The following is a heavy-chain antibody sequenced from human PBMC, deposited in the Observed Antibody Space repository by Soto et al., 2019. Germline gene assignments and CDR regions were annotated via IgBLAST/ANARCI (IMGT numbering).Heavy chain of an antibody. V-gene: IGHV5-51*01. D-gene: IGHD6-6*01. Sequence: PGESLKISCKGSGYSFSNHWIGWVRQKPGKGLEWMGVIYPRDSDVRYSPSFEGQVTISVDKSINAAYLQWRSLKASDTAMYYCARHPEYGNSPGYYYGMDVWGQGTTVTVSS. CDR1: GYSFSNHW. CDR2: IYPRDSDV. CDR3: ARHPEYGNSPGYYYGMDV. J-gene: IGHJ6*02.